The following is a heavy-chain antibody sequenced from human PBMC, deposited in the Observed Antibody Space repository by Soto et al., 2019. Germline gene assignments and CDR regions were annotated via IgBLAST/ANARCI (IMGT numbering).Heavy chain of an antibody. D-gene: IGHD6-6*01. Sequence: EVQLAESGGGVAQPGGSLRLSCAASGFILSGYGMDWVRQAPGKGLEYVSGISSNGVGKYYANSVQGRFTISRDNSKNTGYLQMGSVIHEGMAGYYCARRARLDFCYLDVWGKGTTVTVSS. V-gene: IGHV3-64*01. CDR3: ARRARLDFCYLDV. J-gene: IGHJ6*03. CDR2: ISSNGVGK. CDR1: GFILSGYG.